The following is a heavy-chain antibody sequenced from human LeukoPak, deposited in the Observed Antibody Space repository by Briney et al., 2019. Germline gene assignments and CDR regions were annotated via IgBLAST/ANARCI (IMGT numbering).Heavy chain of an antibody. D-gene: IGHD3-22*01. CDR3: ARQDHGDNYYDSRDRNTATAFDI. CDR1: GGSISSSSYY. CDR2: IYYSGST. V-gene: IGHV4-39*01. J-gene: IGHJ3*02. Sequence: PSETLSLTCTVSGGSISSSSYYWGWIRQPPGKGLEWIGSIYYSGSTYYNPSLKSRVTISVDTSKNQFSLKLSSVTAADTAVYYCARQDHGDNYYDSRDRNTATAFDIWGQGTMVTVSS.